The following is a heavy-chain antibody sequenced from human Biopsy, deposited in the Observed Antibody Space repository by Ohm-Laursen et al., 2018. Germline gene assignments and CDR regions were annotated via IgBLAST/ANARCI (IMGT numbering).Heavy chain of an antibody. D-gene: IGHD6-19*01. CDR2: IYDRGSTA. J-gene: IGHJ4*02. Sequence: GTLSLTCTVSGDSVSSGCFYWTWIRQPPGQGLEYIGYIYDRGSTANYNPSLESRVTMSVDMPKNQFSLKLSSVTAADTAIYYCARGMRSSGWPYFDSWGQGTLVTVSS. V-gene: IGHV4-61*01. CDR3: ARGMRSSGWPYFDS. CDR1: GDSVSSGCFY.